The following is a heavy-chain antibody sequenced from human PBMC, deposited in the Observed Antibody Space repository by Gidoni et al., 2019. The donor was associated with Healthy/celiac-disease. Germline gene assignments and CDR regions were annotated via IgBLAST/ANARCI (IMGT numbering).Heavy chain of an antibody. Sequence: QVQLVEPGGGLVKPGGSLRLSCAASGFTFSDYYLSWIRQAPGKGLEWVSYVSSSGSTIYYADSVKGRFTISRDNAKNSLYLQMNSLRAEDTAVYYCARCPYSSGWYNAFDIWGQGTMVTVSS. CDR1: GFTFSDYY. J-gene: IGHJ3*02. CDR3: ARCPYSSGWYNAFDI. V-gene: IGHV3-11*01. D-gene: IGHD6-19*01. CDR2: VSSSGSTI.